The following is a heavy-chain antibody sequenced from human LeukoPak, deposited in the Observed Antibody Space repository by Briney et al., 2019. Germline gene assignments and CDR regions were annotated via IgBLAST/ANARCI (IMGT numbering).Heavy chain of an antibody. J-gene: IGHJ4*02. D-gene: IGHD3-16*01. Sequence: VASVKVSCKASGYTFTSYYMHGVRQAPGQGLEWMGIINASGGSTSNAQKFQGRATMTRDTSTSTVYMELSSLRAEDTAVYYCARAVPGGTDPRTPLYYWGQGTLVTVSS. CDR3: ARAVPGGTDPRTPLYY. CDR1: GYTFTSYY. CDR2: INASGGST. V-gene: IGHV1-46*01.